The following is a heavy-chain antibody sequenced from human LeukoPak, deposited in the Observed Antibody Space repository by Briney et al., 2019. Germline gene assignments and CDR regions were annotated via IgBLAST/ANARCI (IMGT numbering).Heavy chain of an antibody. CDR3: ARQDSGSYGVLDY. CDR1: GYSISSGYY. V-gene: IGHV4-38-2*01. Sequence: PSETLSLTCAVSGYSISSGYYWGWIRQPPGKGLEWIGSIYHSGSTYYNPSLKSRVTISVDTSKNQVSLKLSSVTAADTAVYYCARQDSGSYGVLDYWGQGTLVTVSS. CDR2: IYHSGST. J-gene: IGHJ4*02. D-gene: IGHD1-26*01.